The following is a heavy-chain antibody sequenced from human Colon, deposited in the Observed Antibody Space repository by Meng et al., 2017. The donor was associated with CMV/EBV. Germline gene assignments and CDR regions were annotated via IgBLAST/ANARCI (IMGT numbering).Heavy chain of an antibody. CDR2: MYPSGDFT. V-gene: IGHV1-46*02. Sequence: ASVKVSCQASGYVLNEYYMHWVRQAPGQGLEWIGVMYPSGDFTHYEQKFQGRVIMTRDTSTHTFYVELSSLTSEDTAVYYCARGGQLGILVYFELWGPGTLVTVSS. D-gene: IGHD1-14*01. J-gene: IGHJ4*02. CDR3: ARGGQLGILVYFEL. CDR1: GYVLNEYY.